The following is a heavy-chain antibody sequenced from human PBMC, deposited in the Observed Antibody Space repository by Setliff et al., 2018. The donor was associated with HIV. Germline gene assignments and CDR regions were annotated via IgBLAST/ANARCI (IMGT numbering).Heavy chain of an antibody. CDR3: TRGDSSGYFEY. J-gene: IGHJ4*01. Sequence: ASVKVSCKASGYTLSELSMHWVRQAPGQGLEWMGWINPKSGDTKYAQKFQGRVTMTRDTSISTMYMELSRLRSDDTAVYYFTRGDSSGYFEYWGHGTLVTVSS. CDR1: GYTLSELS. CDR2: INPKSGDT. D-gene: IGHD3-22*01. V-gene: IGHV1-2*02.